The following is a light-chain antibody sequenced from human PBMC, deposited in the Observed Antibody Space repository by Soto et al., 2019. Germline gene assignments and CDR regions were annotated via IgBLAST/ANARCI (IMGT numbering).Light chain of an antibody. CDR2: DAS. V-gene: IGKV3-15*01. CDR1: QSVSTK. J-gene: IGKJ5*01. CDR3: QQYNNWPIT. Sequence: EILMTQSPATLSVSPGEGATLSCRASQSVSTKLAWYQQKPGQAPRLLIFDASTRATGIPARFSGSGSGTEFTLTISSLQSEDFAVYYCQQYNNWPITFGQGTRLEIK.